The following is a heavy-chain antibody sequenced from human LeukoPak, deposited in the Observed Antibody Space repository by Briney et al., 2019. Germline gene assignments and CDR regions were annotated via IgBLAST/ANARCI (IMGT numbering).Heavy chain of an antibody. V-gene: IGHV3-23*01. CDR1: GFTFSSHA. CDR2: ISVTGDIS. CDR3: AKGNYGYYFDY. D-gene: IGHD1-7*01. J-gene: IGHJ4*02. Sequence: GGSLRLSFVASGFTFSSHAMAWVRQAPGKGLEWVSAISVTGDISYYGDSVKGRFAISRDNSRNTLSLQMNSLRADDTAVYHCAKGNYGYYFDYWGQGILVTVPS.